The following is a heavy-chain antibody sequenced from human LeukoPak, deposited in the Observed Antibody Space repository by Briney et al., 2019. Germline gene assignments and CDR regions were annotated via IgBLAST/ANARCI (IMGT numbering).Heavy chain of an antibody. D-gene: IGHD3-10*01. CDR2: INPNSGGT. CDR3: ARAVWFGESPEY. Sequence: ASVKVSCKASGYSFTGYYMHWVRQAPGQGLEWMGWINPNSGGTNYAQKFQGRVTMTRDTSISTAYMELSRLRSDDTAVYYCARAVWFGESPEYWGQGTLVTVSS. J-gene: IGHJ4*02. CDR1: GYSFTGYY. V-gene: IGHV1-2*02.